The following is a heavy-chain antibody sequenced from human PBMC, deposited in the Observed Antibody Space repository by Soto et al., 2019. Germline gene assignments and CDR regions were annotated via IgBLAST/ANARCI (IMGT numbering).Heavy chain of an antibody. CDR3: VRRASTTGTSDS. CDR1: GGSISTSDYY. Sequence: QLQLQESGPGLVRPSETLTLTCTVSGGSISTSDYYWGWIRQPPGKGLEFIGSISFTGNTYYTPSLKSRVTISVDTSKKQFSLKLSSVTAADTAVYYCVRRASTTGTSDSWGQGTLVTVSS. J-gene: IGHJ5*01. CDR2: ISFTGNT. V-gene: IGHV4-39*01. D-gene: IGHD1-1*01.